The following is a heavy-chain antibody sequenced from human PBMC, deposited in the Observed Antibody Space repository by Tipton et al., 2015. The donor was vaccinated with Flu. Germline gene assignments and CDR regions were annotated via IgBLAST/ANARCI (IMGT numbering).Heavy chain of an antibody. D-gene: IGHD3-10*01. CDR3: ARGQGLGSGSTPTGY. Sequence: TLSLTCAVYGGSFSGYYWSWIRQPPGKGLEWIGEINHSGSTNYNPSLKSRVTISVDTSKNQFSLKLSSVTAADTAVYYCARGQGLGSGSTPTGYWGQVTLVTVYS. V-gene: IGHV4-34*01. CDR2: INHSGST. J-gene: IGHJ4*02. CDR1: GGSFSGYY.